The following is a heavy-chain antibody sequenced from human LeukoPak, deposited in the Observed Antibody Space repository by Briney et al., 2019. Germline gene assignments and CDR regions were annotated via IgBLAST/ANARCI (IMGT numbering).Heavy chain of an antibody. CDR2: ISGSGGST. J-gene: IGHJ4*02. V-gene: IGHV3-23*01. D-gene: IGHD4-17*01. Sequence: PGGSLRLSCAASGFTFSSYAMSWVRQAPGKGLEWVSAISGSGGSTYYADSVKGRFTISRDNSKNTLYLQMNSLRAEDTAVYYCAKDLMRGPTVTMLYWGQGTLVTVSS. CDR1: GFTFSSYA. CDR3: AKDLMRGPTVTMLY.